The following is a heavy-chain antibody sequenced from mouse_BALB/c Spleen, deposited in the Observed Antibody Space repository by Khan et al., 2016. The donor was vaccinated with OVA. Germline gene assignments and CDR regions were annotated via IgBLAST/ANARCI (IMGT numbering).Heavy chain of an antibody. V-gene: IGHV9-3-1*01. CDR3: ARMKPDWYFDL. CDR1: GYTFTNYG. Sequence: QIQLVQSGPELKKPGETVKISCKASGYTFTNYGMNWVKQAPGKGLKWMGWINTYTGEPTYADDFKGRVAFSLATSASTAYLQINNLNNEDTAKYFCARMKPDWYFDLWGAGTTVTVSS. CDR2: INTYTGEP. J-gene: IGHJ1*01.